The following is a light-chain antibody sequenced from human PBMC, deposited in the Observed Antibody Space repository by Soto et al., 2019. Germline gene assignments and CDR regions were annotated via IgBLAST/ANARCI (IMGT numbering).Light chain of an antibody. CDR1: SSDVGGYNY. V-gene: IGLV2-11*01. J-gene: IGLJ2*01. CDR3: SSYAGSYTLDVV. CDR2: DVS. Sequence: QSALTQPRSVSGSPGQSVTISCTGTSSDVGGYNYVSWYQQHPGKAPKLMIYDVSKRPSGVPDRFSGSKSGNTASLTISGLQAKDEADDYCSSYAGSYTLDVVFGGGTKMTVL.